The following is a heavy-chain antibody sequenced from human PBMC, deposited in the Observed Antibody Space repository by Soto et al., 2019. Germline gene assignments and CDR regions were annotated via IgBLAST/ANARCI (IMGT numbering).Heavy chain of an antibody. V-gene: IGHV4-30-4*01. CDR2: IYYSGST. J-gene: IGHJ4*02. CDR3: ERQRTSVVTQAYFDV. Sequence: TLSLTGTVSGGPISSGDYYWSWIRQPPGKGLEWIGYIYYSGSTYYNPSLKSRVTISVDTSKNQFSLKLKSVTAADTALYFCERQRTSVVTQAYFDVWGPGSLVTVSS. D-gene: IGHD2-21*02. CDR1: GGPISSGDYY.